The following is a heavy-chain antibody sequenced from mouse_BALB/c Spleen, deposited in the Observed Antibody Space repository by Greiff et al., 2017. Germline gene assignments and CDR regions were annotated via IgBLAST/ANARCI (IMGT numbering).Heavy chain of an antibody. Sequence: VHVKQSGPELVKPGASVKMSCKASGYTFTSYVMHWVKQKPGQGLEWIGYINPYNYGTKYNEKFKGKATLTSDKSSSTAYMELSSLTSEDSAVYYCARRGVRLVIDYWGQGTTLTVSS. CDR1: GYTFTSYV. CDR3: ARRGVRLVIDY. J-gene: IGHJ2*01. D-gene: IGHD2-2*01. V-gene: IGHV1-14*01. CDR2: INPYNYGT.